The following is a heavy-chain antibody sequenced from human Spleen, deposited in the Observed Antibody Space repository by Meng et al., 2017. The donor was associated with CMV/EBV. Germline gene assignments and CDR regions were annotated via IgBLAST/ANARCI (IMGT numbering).Heavy chain of an antibody. CDR3: ARGNSPYYDSCGYYFRRRFYFDY. CDR1: GGSFSGYY. V-gene: IGHV4-34*01. Sequence: SETLSLTCAVYGGSFSGYYWSWIRQPPGKGLEWIGEINHSGSTNFNPSLKSRVTISVGTSKNRFSLKLSAVTAADTAVYYCARGNSPYYDSCGYYFRRRFYFDYWGQGTLVTVSS. J-gene: IGHJ4*02. D-gene: IGHD3-22*01. CDR2: INHSGST.